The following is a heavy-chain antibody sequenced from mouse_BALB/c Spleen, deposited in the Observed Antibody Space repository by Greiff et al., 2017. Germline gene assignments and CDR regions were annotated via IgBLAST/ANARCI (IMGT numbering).Heavy chain of an antibody. J-gene: IGHJ4*01. CDR2: ISYSGST. V-gene: IGHV3-2*02. Sequence: EVKLQESGPGLVKPSQSLSLTCTVTGYSITSDYAWNWIRQFPGNKLEWMGYISYSGSTSYNPSLKSRISITRDTSKNQFFLQLNSVTTEDTATYYCARGTGIYAMDYWGQGTSVTVSS. D-gene: IGHD4-1*01. CDR1: GYSITSDYA. CDR3: ARGTGIYAMDY.